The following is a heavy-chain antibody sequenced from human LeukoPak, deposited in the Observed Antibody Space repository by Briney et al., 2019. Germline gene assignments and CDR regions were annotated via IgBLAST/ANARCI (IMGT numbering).Heavy chain of an antibody. Sequence: GGSLRLSCAASGFTFSDYYMSWLRQAPGKGPELVSYISSSGSTIYYADSVKGRFTTSRDNAKNSLYLQTNSLRAEDTAVYYCARDATPYSGSYYYYYMDVWGKGTTVTVSS. CDR3: ARDATPYSGSYYYYYMDV. CDR1: GFTFSDYY. V-gene: IGHV3-11*04. J-gene: IGHJ6*03. D-gene: IGHD1-26*01. CDR2: ISSSGSTI.